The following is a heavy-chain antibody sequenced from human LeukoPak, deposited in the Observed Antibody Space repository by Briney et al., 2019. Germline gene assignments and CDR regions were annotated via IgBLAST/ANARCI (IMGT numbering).Heavy chain of an antibody. J-gene: IGHJ4*02. CDR1: GGSISSYY. V-gene: IGHV4-59*01. CDR3: ARSYGGNHLTFDY. D-gene: IGHD4-23*01. CDR2: IYYSGST. Sequence: PSETLSLTCTVSGGSISSYYWSWIRQPPGKGLEWIGYIYYSGSTNYNPPLKSRVTISVDTSKDQFSLKLSSVTAADTAVYYCARSYGGNHLTFDYWGQGTLVTVSS.